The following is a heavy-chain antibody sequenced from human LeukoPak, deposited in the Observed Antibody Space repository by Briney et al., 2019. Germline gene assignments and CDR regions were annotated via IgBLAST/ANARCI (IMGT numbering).Heavy chain of an antibody. Sequence: GGSLRLSCAASGFTFSSYAMSWVRQAPGKGLEWVSAISGSGGSTYYADSLKGRFTISRDNYKNKLYLPMNSLRAEDTAVYYCANPRITMVRGVLDAFDIWGQGTMVTVSS. CDR1: GFTFSSYA. V-gene: IGHV3-23*01. D-gene: IGHD3-10*01. CDR3: ANPRITMVRGVLDAFDI. CDR2: ISGSGGST. J-gene: IGHJ3*02.